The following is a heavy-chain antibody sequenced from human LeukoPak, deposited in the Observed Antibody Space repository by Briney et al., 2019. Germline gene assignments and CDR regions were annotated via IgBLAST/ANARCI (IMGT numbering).Heavy chain of an antibody. Sequence: ASVKVSCKASGYTFTSYGISWVRQAPGQGLEWMGWISAYNGNTNYAQKLQGRVTMTTDTSTSTAYMELRSLRSDDTAVYYCARDQGVAWELKGGVFDYWGQGTLVTVSS. V-gene: IGHV1-18*01. D-gene: IGHD1-26*01. CDR2: ISAYNGNT. CDR3: ARDQGVAWELKGGVFDY. J-gene: IGHJ4*02. CDR1: GYTFTSYG.